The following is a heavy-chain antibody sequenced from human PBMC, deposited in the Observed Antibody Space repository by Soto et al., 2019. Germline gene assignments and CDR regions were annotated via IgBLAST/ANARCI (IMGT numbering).Heavy chain of an antibody. V-gene: IGHV1-18*01. CDR2: ISAINGNT. CDR1: GYTFNSYG. J-gene: IGHJ6*02. CDR3: ARDITYAMDV. Sequence: QVQLVHSGAEVKKPGASVKVSCKASGYTFNSYGISWVRQAPGQGLEWMGWISAINGNTNYAQDFQDRVTMTTDTSTSTAYMELRSLRSDDTAVYYCARDITYAMDVWGQGTTVTVSS.